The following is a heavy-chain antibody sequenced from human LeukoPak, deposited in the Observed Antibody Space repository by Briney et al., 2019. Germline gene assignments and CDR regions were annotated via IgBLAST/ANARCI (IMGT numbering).Heavy chain of an antibody. CDR2: FDPEDGET. J-gene: IGHJ6*02. V-gene: IGHV1-24*01. CDR1: GYTLTELS. Sequence: ASVKVSCKVSGYTLTELSMHWVRQAPGKGLEWMGGFDPEDGETIYAQKFQGRVTMTRDTSTSTVYMELSSLRSEDTAVYYCAREKDPYYYYGMDVWGQGTTVTVSS. CDR3: AREKDPYYYYGMDV.